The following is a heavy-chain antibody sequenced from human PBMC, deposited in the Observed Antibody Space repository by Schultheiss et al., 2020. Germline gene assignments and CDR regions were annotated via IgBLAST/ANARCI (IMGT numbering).Heavy chain of an antibody. J-gene: IGHJ5*02. CDR2: FDPEDGET. Sequence: AFVTVSRKASGYTITSYDINWVRQATGQGLEWMGGFDPEDGETIYAQKFQGRVTMTTDTSTSTAYMELRSLRSDDTAVYYCARLHRDAYCSSTSCYVNFDWFDPWGQGTLVTVSS. V-gene: IGHV1-18*01. D-gene: IGHD2-2*01. CDR1: GYTITSYD. CDR3: ARLHRDAYCSSTSCYVNFDWFDP.